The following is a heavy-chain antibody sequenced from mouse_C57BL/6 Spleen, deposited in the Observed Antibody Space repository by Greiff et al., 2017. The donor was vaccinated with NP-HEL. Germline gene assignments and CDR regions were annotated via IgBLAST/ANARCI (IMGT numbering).Heavy chain of an antibody. D-gene: IGHD2-1*01. Sequence: VQLQQSGAELVKPGASVKLSCKASGYTFTSYWLQWVKQRPGQGLEWIGEIDPSDSYTNYNQKFKGKATLTVDPSSSTAYMQLSSLTSEDSAVYYCARGGGNYAYAMDYWGQGTSVTVSS. J-gene: IGHJ4*01. V-gene: IGHV1-50*01. CDR2: IDPSDSYT. CDR3: ARGGGNYAYAMDY. CDR1: GYTFTSYW.